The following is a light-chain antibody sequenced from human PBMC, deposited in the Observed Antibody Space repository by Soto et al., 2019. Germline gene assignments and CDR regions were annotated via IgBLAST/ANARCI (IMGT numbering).Light chain of an antibody. CDR1: QSVSSSY. CDR3: QQYNNWPIT. J-gene: IGKJ5*01. CDR2: GAS. Sequence: IVLTQSPATLSLPPGDRATLSCRASQSVSSSYLAWYQQKPGQAPRLLIYGASTRATGIPARFSGSGSGTEFTLSISSLQSEDFAVYYCQQYNNWPITFGQGTRLEIK. V-gene: IGKV3-15*01.